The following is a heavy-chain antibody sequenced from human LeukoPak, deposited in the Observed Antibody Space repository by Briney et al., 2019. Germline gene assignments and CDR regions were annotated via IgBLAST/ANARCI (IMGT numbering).Heavy chain of an antibody. CDR1: GYTFTSYG. CDR3: ARGGQLVEFGALRPPRLDY. J-gene: IGHJ4*02. Sequence: ASVKVSCKASGYTFTSYGISWVRQAPGQGLEWMGRISAYNGNTNYAQKLQGRVTMTTDTSTSTAYMELRSLRSDDTAVYYCARGGQLVEFGALRPPRLDYWGQGTLVTVSS. CDR2: ISAYNGNT. D-gene: IGHD6-13*01. V-gene: IGHV1-18*01.